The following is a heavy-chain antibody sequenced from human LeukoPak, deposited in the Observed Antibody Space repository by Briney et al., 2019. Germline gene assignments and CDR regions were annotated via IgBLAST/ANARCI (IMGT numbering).Heavy chain of an antibody. CDR2: IYPGDSGT. V-gene: IGHV5-51*01. J-gene: IGHJ4*02. Sequence: GESLKISCKGSGDSFTSHWIGWVRQMPGKGLEWMGIIYPGDSGTRYSPSFQGQVTISADKSISTAYLQWSSLKASDTAMYYCARLHQALYYFDYWGQGTLVTVSS. CDR1: GDSFTSHW. CDR3: ARLHQALYYFDY.